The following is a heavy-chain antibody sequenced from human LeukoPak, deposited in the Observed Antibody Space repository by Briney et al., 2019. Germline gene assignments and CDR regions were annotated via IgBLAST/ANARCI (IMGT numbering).Heavy chain of an antibody. CDR2: VSYDGSNK. V-gene: IGHV3-30*18. D-gene: IGHD4/OR15-4a*01. Sequence: GVSLRLSCGASGFSSSRYGMHGVREAPGKGLDGVAVVSYDGSNKYYADSVKGRFTISRDNSKKTLYLQMNSLRGEDTGVYFCAKDAQGANDRDDALDIWGQGTMVTVSS. CDR1: GFSSSRYG. J-gene: IGHJ3*02. CDR3: AKDAQGANDRDDALDI.